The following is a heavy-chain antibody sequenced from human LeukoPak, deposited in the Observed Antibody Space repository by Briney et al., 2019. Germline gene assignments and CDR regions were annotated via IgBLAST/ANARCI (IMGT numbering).Heavy chain of an antibody. D-gene: IGHD3-9*01. CDR3: ARRADDILTGYLTFDI. J-gene: IGHJ3*02. Sequence: SVKVSCKASGYTFTSYGISWVRQAPGQGLEWMGRIIPILGIANYAQKFQGRVTITADKSTSTAYMELSSLRSEDTAVYYCARRADDILTGYLTFDIWGQGTMVTVSS. CDR1: GYTFTSYG. CDR2: IIPILGIA. V-gene: IGHV1-69*04.